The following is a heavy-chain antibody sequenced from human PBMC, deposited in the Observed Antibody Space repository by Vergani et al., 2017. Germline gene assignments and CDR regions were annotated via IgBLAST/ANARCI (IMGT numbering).Heavy chain of an antibody. CDR3: ARDIAYCSSTSCSLDY. CDR2: INAGNGNT. D-gene: IGHD2-2*01. J-gene: IGHJ4*02. V-gene: IGHV1-3*01. CDR1: GYTFTSYA. Sequence: QVQLVQSGAEVKKPGASVKVSCKASGYTFTSYAMHWVRQAPGQRLEWMGWINAGNGNTKYSQKFQGRVTITRDTSASTAYMELSSLRSEDTAVYYCARDIAYCSSTSCSLDYWGQGTLVTVSS.